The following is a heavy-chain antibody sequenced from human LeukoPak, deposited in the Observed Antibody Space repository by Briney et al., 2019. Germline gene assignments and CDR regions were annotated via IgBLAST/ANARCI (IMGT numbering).Heavy chain of an antibody. CDR3: ARDGKNILTGYYQFQH. D-gene: IGHD3-9*01. J-gene: IGHJ1*01. CDR1: GFTFSSYS. V-gene: IGHV3-21*01. Sequence: KPGGSLRLSCAASGFTFSSYSMNWVRQAPGKGLEWVSSISSSSSYIYYADSVKGRFTISRDNAKNSLYLQMNSLRAEDTAVYYCARDGKNILTGYYQFQHWGQGTLVTVSS. CDR2: ISSSSSYI.